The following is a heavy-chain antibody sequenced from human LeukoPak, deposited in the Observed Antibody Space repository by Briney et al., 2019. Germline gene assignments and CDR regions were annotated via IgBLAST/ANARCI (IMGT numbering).Heavy chain of an antibody. CDR2: ISFDGTDK. CDR3: ARDYMSGGTGFWDY. J-gene: IGHJ4*02. D-gene: IGHD3-3*01. Sequence: PGGSLRLSCAASGFTFSTYTIHWVRQAPGKGLEWVARISFDGTDKTYVDSVQGGFSLSRDNSKNTFYMQMNSLRPDDTAIYYCARDYMSGGTGFWDYWGQGTRVTVSS. CDR1: GFTFSTYT. V-gene: IGHV3-30-3*01.